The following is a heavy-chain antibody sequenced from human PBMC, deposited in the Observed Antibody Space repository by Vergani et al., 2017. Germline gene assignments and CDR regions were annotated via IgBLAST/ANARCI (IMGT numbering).Heavy chain of an antibody. CDR1: GGSLSGYF. D-gene: IGHD3-10*01. J-gene: IGHJ5*02. CDR2: ITAIGSA. Sequence: QVHLQQRGAGVLKPSEMLSLTCGVIGGSLSGYFWSWIRQSPGRGLEWIGEITAIGSAKYSPSATSRVTISVDTSRGEFTLTVTSVTAAYKGLYFCASRRPRLNLGSKSNAGTFDTWGQGTLVTVSS. V-gene: IGHV4-34*02. CDR3: ASRRPRLNLGSKSNAGTFDT.